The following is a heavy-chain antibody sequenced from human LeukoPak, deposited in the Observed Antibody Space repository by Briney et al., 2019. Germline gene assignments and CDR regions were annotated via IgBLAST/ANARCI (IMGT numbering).Heavy chain of an antibody. CDR3: AKGTYYYDSSGYYLDY. CDR2: ISWNSGSI. V-gene: IGHV3-9*01. D-gene: IGHD3-22*01. CDR1: GFTFDVYA. J-gene: IGHJ4*02. Sequence: PGGSLRLSCAASGFTFDVYAMHCVRQAPGKGLEWVSGISWNSGSIGYADSVKGRFTISRDNAKNSLYLQMNSLRAEDTALYYCAKGTYYYDSSGYYLDYWAREPWSPSPQ.